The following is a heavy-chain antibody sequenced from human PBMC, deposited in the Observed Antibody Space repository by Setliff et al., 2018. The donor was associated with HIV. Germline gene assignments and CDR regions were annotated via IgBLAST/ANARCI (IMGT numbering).Heavy chain of an antibody. CDR1: GFTFSNYW. CDR2: INQDGSEK. Sequence: GGSLRLSCAASGFTFSNYWMSWVRQAPGKWLEWVAHINQDGSEKNHVDSVKGRFTISRDNARNSLYLQMNSLKADDTAVYYCVRDTFDGRSYYGWDVWSQGTTVTVSS. CDR3: VRDTFDGRSYYGWDV. J-gene: IGHJ6*02. D-gene: IGHD3-9*01. V-gene: IGHV3-7*01.